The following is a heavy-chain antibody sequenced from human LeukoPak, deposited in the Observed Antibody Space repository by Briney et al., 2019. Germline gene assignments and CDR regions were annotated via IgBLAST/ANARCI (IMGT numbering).Heavy chain of an antibody. CDR3: ARGGRGYYYDSSGYSYQTYYYGLDV. CDR1: GDSISRYS. V-gene: IGHV4-59*01. CDR2: ILYTGST. J-gene: IGHJ6*02. D-gene: IGHD3-22*01. Sequence: SETLSLTCAVSGDSISRYSWSWIRQPPGKGLEWLGNILYTGSTNYNPSLKSRVSISTDTSKNQFSLKLTSATAADTAVYYCARGGRGYYYDSSGYSYQTYYYGLDVWGQGTTVTVSS.